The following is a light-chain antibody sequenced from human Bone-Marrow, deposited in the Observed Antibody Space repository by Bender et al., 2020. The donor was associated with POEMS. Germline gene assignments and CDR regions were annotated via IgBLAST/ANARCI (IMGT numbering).Light chain of an antibody. Sequence: QSALIQPPSASGSPGQSVTISCTGTSSDIGTNTYVSWYQQHPGKAPKLLIYQGFERPSGVSNRFSGSKSGNTASLTISGLQAEDEADYYCSSYTSSTTLVFGGGTKLTVL. CDR3: SSYTSSTTLV. CDR1: SSDIGTNTY. V-gene: IGLV2-14*01. CDR2: QGF. J-gene: IGLJ2*01.